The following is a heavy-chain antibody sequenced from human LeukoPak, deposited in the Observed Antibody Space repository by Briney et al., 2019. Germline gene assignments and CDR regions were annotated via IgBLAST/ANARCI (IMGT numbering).Heavy chain of an antibody. CDR3: ARVTRRGDSSGFYSDYWYFDV. V-gene: IGHV4-59*01. D-gene: IGHD3-22*01. CDR1: GGSISSYF. J-gene: IGHJ2*01. CDR2: NDNRGST. Sequence: SETLSLTCTVSGGSISSYFWSWLRQPPGKGLEWIGYNDNRGSTNYNPSLKNRVSISVDPSKKQFSLKVTSVTAADTAIYYCARVTRRGDSSGFYSDYWYFDVWGRGALVTVSS.